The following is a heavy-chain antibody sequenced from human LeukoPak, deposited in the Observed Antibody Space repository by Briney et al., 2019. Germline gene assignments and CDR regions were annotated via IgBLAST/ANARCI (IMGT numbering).Heavy chain of an antibody. D-gene: IGHD3-10*01. CDR1: GFFSDQS. V-gene: IGHV3-21*01. Sequence: GGSLRLSCAASGFFSDQSMNWVRQAPGKGLEWVSSISSNSLHIFYADSVKGRFTISRDNAKNSLYLQMNYLRAEDTAVYYCVGPDSQFDCWGQGTLVTVSS. CDR3: VGPDSQFDC. CDR2: ISSNSLHI. J-gene: IGHJ4*02.